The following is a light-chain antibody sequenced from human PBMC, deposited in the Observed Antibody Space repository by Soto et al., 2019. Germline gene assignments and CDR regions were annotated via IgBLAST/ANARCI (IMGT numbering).Light chain of an antibody. Sequence: ETVVAQCLGSLCSSPNEWATLSCIASLSVNSNYLAWYQQKPGQAPRLLIYGASSRATGIPDRFSGSGSGTDFILTISILEPDDFAVYYCQQYGRLPRTFGQGTKVDIK. CDR3: QQYGRLPRT. CDR2: GAS. CDR1: LSVNSNY. V-gene: IGKV3-20*01. J-gene: IGKJ1*01.